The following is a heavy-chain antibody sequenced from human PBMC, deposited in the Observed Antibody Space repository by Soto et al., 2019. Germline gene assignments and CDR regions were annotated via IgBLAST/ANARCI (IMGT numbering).Heavy chain of an antibody. CDR3: ARTYYDILTGYFDY. CDR1: GGSISSGGYY. CDR2: IYYSGST. D-gene: IGHD3-9*01. Sequence: SETLSLTCTVSGGSISSGGYYWSWIHQHPGKGLEWIGYIYYSGSTYYNPSLKSRVTISVDTSKNQFSLKLSSVTAADTAVYYCARTYYDILTGYFDYWGQGTLVTVSS. J-gene: IGHJ4*02. V-gene: IGHV4-31*03.